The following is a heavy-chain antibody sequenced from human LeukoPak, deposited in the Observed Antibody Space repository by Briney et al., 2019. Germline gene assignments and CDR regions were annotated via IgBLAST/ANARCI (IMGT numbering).Heavy chain of an antibody. V-gene: IGHV3-21*01. CDR1: GFTFSSYS. CDR3: ARGWPPTSLHLAHTWFDP. Sequence: GGSLRLSCAGSGFTFSSYSMNWVRRAPGKGLEWVASISSSSSYIYIADSVKGRFTISRDNAKNSLYLQMNSLRAEDTAVYYCARGWPPTSLHLAHTWFDPWGQGTLVTVSS. J-gene: IGHJ5*02. CDR2: ISSSSSYI.